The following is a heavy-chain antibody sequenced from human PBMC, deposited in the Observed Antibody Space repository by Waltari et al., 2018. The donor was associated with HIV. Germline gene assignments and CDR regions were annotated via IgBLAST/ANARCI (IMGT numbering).Heavy chain of an antibody. CDR1: GYTFTNYG. J-gene: IGHJ4*02. CDR2: ISCYNGDT. CDR3: ARDHYYGSSGYYSDY. D-gene: IGHD3-22*01. V-gene: IGHV1-18*01. Sequence: QVHLVQSGAELRKPGASVTVSCKASGYTFTNYGITWVRQAPGQGLEWMGWISCYNGDTKYAQKVRGRVTMTTDTSTSTAYLEMGSLRCDDTAVYYCARDHYYGSSGYYSDYGGQGTLVTVSS.